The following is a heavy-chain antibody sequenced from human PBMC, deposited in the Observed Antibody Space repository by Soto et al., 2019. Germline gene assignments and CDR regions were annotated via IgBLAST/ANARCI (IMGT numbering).Heavy chain of an antibody. V-gene: IGHV1-45*02. CDR3: ASGGAGSGPFTWELPDH. D-gene: IGHD1-26*01. CDR1: GNTFTYRY. Sequence: QMQLVQSGAEVKKTGSSVTVSCKALGNTFTYRYLHWVRQAPGQALEWMGWITPFNGDVHYSQKFQERVIITRDRSINTAYMRMSGLRSEDTAMYYCASGGAGSGPFTWELPDHWGQGTLVTVSS. J-gene: IGHJ4*02. CDR2: ITPFNGDV.